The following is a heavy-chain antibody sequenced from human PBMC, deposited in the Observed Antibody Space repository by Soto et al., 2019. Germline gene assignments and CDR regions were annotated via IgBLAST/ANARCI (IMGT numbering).Heavy chain of an antibody. Sequence: SETLSLTCTVSGGSISSGGYYWSWIRQHPGKGLEWIGYIYYSGSTYYNPSLKSRVTISVDTSKNQFSLKLSSVTAADTAVYYCARARIAGDYYYYGMDVWGQGTTVTVSS. V-gene: IGHV4-31*03. CDR1: GGSISSGGYY. CDR3: ARARIAGDYYYYGMDV. D-gene: IGHD6-13*01. J-gene: IGHJ6*02. CDR2: IYYSGST.